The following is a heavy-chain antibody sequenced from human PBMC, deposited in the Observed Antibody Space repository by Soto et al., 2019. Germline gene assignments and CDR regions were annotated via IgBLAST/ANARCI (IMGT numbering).Heavy chain of an antibody. V-gene: IGHV3-23*01. Sequence: PGGSLRLSCAASGFTFTNSAMNWVRQAPGKGLEWVSTMTGSGGSTYYADSVKGRFTISRDTSKNTVYLHMNSLRAEDTAVYYCTKDVADCGGDCFSGFDSWGQGTLVTVSS. CDR2: MTGSGGST. J-gene: IGHJ4*02. D-gene: IGHD2-21*02. CDR1: GFTFTNSA. CDR3: TKDVADCGGDCFSGFDS.